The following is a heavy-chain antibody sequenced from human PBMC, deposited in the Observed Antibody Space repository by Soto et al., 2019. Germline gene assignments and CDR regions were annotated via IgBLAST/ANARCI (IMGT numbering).Heavy chain of an antibody. CDR1: GFTFSSYG. D-gene: IGHD6-19*01. J-gene: IGHJ4*02. CDR3: LPTEWLGRLGLLR. CDR2: ISYDGSNK. V-gene: IGHV3-30*03. Sequence: QVQLVESGGGVVQPGRSLRLSCAASGFTFSSYGMHWVRQAPGKGLEWGAVISYDGSNKYYADSVKGRVTISRDNSKNTLYLQKNSLRAEDTAVYYCLPTEWLGRLGLLRWGQGTLVTVSS.